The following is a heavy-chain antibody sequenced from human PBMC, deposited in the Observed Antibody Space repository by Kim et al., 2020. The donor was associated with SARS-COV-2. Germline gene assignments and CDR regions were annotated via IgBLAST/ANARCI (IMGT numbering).Heavy chain of an antibody. CDR3: ARESLGPHKTFDP. D-gene: IGHD7-27*01. CDR1: GGSISSYY. V-gene: IGHV4-59*13. J-gene: IGHJ5*02. Sequence: SETLSLTCTVSGGSISSYYLSWIRQPPGKGLEWIGYIYYSGSTNYNPSLKSRVTISVDTSKNQFSLKLSSVTAADTAVYYCARESLGPHKTFDPWGQGTLVTVSS. CDR2: IYYSGST.